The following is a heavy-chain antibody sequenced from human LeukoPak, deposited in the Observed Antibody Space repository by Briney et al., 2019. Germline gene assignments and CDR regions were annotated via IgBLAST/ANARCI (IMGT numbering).Heavy chain of an antibody. D-gene: IGHD6-6*01. V-gene: IGHV3-11*06. CDR1: GFTFSDYY. Sequence: PGGSLRLSCAASGFTFSDYYMSWIRQAPGKGLEWVSSISSSSSYIYYADSVKGRFTISRDNAKNSLYLQMNSLRAEDTAVYYCARGSPPLRPFDYWGQGTLVTVSS. J-gene: IGHJ4*02. CDR3: ARGSPPLRPFDY. CDR2: ISSSSSYI.